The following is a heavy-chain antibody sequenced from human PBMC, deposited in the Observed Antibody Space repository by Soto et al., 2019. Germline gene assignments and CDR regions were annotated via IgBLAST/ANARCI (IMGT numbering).Heavy chain of an antibody. Sequence: GGSLRLSCATSGFTLSNFDVHWVRQVPGKGLEWVSAIGAARDPYYLGSVKGRFTISRENAKNSVYLQMNDLRAGDSAVYYCARAYTGRLPRRADYYYAMDVWGQGTTVTVSS. CDR1: GFTLSNFD. CDR3: ARAYTGRLPRRADYYYAMDV. J-gene: IGHJ6*02. D-gene: IGHD2-2*02. V-gene: IGHV3-13*05. CDR2: IGAARDP.